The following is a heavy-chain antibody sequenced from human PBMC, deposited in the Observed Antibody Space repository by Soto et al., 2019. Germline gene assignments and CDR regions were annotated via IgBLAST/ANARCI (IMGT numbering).Heavy chain of an antibody. CDR2: IYHSGST. J-gene: IGHJ4*02. V-gene: IGHV4-30-2*01. CDR1: GGSISSGGYS. Sequence: QLQLQESGSGLVKPSQTLSLTCAVSGGSISSGGYSWSWIRQPPGKGLEWIGYIYHSGSTYYNPSLNSLLTISVHRSNNQFSLKLSSVTAADTAVYYCAREPITYDSSGYHRYFDYWGQGTLVTVSS. D-gene: IGHD3-22*01. CDR3: AREPITYDSSGYHRYFDY.